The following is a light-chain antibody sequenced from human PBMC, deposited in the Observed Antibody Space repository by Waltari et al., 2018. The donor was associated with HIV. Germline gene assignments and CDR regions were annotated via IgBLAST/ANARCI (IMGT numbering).Light chain of an antibody. V-gene: IGKV1-6*01. J-gene: IGKJ1*01. CDR3: LQNYNYPWT. CDR1: QAIRTD. Sequence: AIQMTQSPSSLSASVGDRVTITCRASQAIRTDVGWYQQKPGQAPKLLIYSASTLQSGVPSRFSGSGSGTDFTLTISSLQPEDFATYYCLQNYNYPWTFGQGTKVEIK. CDR2: SAS.